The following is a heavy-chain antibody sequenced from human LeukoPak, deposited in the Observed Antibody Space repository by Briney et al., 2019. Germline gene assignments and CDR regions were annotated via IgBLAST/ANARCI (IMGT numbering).Heavy chain of an antibody. J-gene: IGHJ5*02. CDR1: GGSISSSSYY. V-gene: IGHV4-39*01. D-gene: IGHD3-10*01. CDR2: IYYSGST. Sequence: SETLSLTCTVSGGSISSSSYYWGWIRQPPGKGLEWIGSIYYSGSTYYNPSLKSRVTISVDTSKNQFSLKLSSLTAADTAVYYCARQTYYYGSGMQTWGQGTLVTVSS. CDR3: ARQTYYYGSGMQT.